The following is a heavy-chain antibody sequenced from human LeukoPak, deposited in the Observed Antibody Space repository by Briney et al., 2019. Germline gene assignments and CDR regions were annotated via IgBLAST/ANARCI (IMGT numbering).Heavy chain of an antibody. CDR3: AIDNIVVETAISNYYYYYMDV. CDR1: GGTFSSFA. Sequence: SVKVSCKTSGGTFSSFAIAWVRQAPGQGLEWMAGIIPIFATTNYAQEFQGRVSLTADESTSTVYMELSSLRSDDTAVYYCAIDNIVVETAISNYYYYYMDVWGKGTTVTVSS. CDR2: IIPIFATT. D-gene: IGHD2-21*02. V-gene: IGHV1-69*13. J-gene: IGHJ6*03.